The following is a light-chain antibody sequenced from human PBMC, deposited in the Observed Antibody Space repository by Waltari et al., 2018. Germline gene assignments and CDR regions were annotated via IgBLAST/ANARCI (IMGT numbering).Light chain of an antibody. CDR2: DNN. J-gene: IGLJ2*01. Sequence: QSVLTQPPSVSAYPGQQVTISCSAITSNIGNHFVSCYHHLPGTAPKLLIHDNNKRPSGIPNRFHGSKSGTSATLDITVLQTGDEADYYCATWDSSLSNVVFGGETKLTVL. V-gene: IGLV1-51*01. CDR1: TSNIGNHF. CDR3: ATWDSSLSNVV.